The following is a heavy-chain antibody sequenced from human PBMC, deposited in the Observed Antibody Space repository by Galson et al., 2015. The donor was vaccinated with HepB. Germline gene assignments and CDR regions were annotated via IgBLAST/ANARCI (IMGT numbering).Heavy chain of an antibody. J-gene: IGHJ3*02. D-gene: IGHD1-14*01. CDR3: ARDITFDI. CDR1: GFTVSGNY. Sequence: SLRLSCAASGFTVSGNYMSWVRQAPGKGLEWVSLIYSGNSTFYVDSVKGRFTISRDNSKNTLYLQMNSPRAEDTAVYYCARDITFDIWGQGTMVTVSS. CDR2: IYSGNST. V-gene: IGHV3-53*01.